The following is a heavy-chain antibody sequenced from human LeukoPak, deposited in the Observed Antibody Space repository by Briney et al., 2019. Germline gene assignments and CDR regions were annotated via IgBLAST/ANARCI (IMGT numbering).Heavy chain of an antibody. CDR3: ARARRDGYNEFDY. CDR1: GFTFDVYA. Sequence: LRLSCAASGFTFDVYAMHWIRQPPGKGLEWIEYIYHSGSTYYNPSLKSRVTISVDRSKNQFSLKLSSVTAADTAVYYCARARRDGYNEFDYWGQGTLVTVSS. V-gene: IGHV4-30-2*01. CDR2: IYHSGST. J-gene: IGHJ4*02. D-gene: IGHD5-24*01.